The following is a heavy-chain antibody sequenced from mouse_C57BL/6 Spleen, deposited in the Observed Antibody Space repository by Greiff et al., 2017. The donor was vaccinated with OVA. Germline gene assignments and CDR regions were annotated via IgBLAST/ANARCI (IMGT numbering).Heavy chain of an antibody. V-gene: IGHV1-55*01. CDR3: ARWGGRGHWYFDV. D-gene: IGHD3-3*01. CDR1: GYTFTSYW. J-gene: IGHJ1*03. CDR2: IYPGSGST. Sequence: QVQLQQPGAELVKPGASVKMSCKASGYTFTSYWITWVKQRPGQGLEWIGDIYPGSGSTNYNEKFKSKATLTVDTSSSTAYMQLRSLTSEDSAFYYGARWGGRGHWYFDVWGTGTTVTVSS.